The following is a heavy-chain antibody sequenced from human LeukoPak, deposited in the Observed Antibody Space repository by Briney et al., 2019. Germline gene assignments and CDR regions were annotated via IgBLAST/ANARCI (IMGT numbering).Heavy chain of an antibody. D-gene: IGHD6-13*01. V-gene: IGHV4-30-2*01. J-gene: IGHJ4*02. Sequence: SETLSLTCTVSGDSITDGEYYWGWIRQPPGKGLEWIGYMFHRGSTYYNPSLKSRVTISVDTSKNQFSLKLSSVTAADTAVYYCARQQQLNYFDYRGQGTLVTVSS. CDR2: MFHRGST. CDR1: GDSITDGEYY. CDR3: ARQQQLNYFDY.